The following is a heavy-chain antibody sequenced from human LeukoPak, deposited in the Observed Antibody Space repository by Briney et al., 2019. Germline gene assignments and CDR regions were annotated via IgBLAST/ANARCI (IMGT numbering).Heavy chain of an antibody. CDR3: ARDQVADYYDSSGYAG. Sequence: GASVKVSCKASGGTFSSYAISWVRQAPGQGLEWMGGIIPIFGTAHYAQKFQGRVTITTDESTSTAYMELSRLRSEDTAVYYCARDQVADYYDSSGYAGWGQGTLVTVSS. CDR2: IIPIFGTA. V-gene: IGHV1-69*05. J-gene: IGHJ4*02. CDR1: GGTFSSYA. D-gene: IGHD3-22*01.